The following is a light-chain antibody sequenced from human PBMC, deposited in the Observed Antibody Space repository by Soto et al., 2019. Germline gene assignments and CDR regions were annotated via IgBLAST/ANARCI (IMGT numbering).Light chain of an antibody. J-gene: IGKJ1*01. Sequence: VYMTQSPSSLSASVGDRVTITCRASENIRTYLNWYQHKPGKAPTLLIYAASTLHSGVPSRFSGSGSGTEFTLTISGLQPDDFASYYCQQYYSSWTFGQGTKVDIK. CDR3: QQYYSSWT. V-gene: IGKV1-39*01. CDR1: ENIRTY. CDR2: AAS.